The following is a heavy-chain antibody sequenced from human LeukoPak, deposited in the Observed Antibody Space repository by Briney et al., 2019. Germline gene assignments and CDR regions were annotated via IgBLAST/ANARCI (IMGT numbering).Heavy chain of an antibody. V-gene: IGHV3-7*03. D-gene: IGHD3-10*01. CDR1: GFTFSSYW. CDR3: AKVAKYYYGPETYYFFEQ. CDR2: IKQDGSEK. J-gene: IGHJ4*02. Sequence: GGSLRLSCAASGFTFSSYWMSWVRQAPGKGPEWVANIKQDGSEKYYVDSVKGRFTISRDYAKNSLYLQMNSLRVEDTAVYYCAKVAKYYYGPETYYFFEQWGQGTPVTASS.